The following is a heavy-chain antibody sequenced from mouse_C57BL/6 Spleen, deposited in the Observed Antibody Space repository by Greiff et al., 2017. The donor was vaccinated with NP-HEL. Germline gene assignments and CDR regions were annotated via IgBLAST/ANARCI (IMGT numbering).Heavy chain of an antibody. Sequence: VQLQQSGAELVKPGASVKMSCKASGYTFTSYWITWVKQRPGQGLEWIGDIYPGCGSTNYNEKFKSKATLTVDTSSSTAYMQLSSLTSEDSAVYYCARDHYGSSFAYWGQGTLVTVSA. D-gene: IGHD1-1*01. V-gene: IGHV1-55*01. CDR3: ARDHYGSSFAY. J-gene: IGHJ3*01. CDR1: GYTFTSYW. CDR2: IYPGCGST.